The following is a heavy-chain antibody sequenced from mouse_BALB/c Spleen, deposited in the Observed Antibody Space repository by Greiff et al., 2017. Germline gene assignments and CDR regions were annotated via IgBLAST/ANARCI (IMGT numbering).Heavy chain of an antibody. CDR1: GFTFSSYT. D-gene: IGHD1-1*01. CDR3: ARLGGSSPYWYFDV. V-gene: IGHV5-12-2*01. CDR2: ISNGGGST. J-gene: IGHJ1*01. Sequence: EVMLVESGGGLVQPGGSLKLSCAASGFTFSSYTMSWVRQTPEKRLEWVAYISNGGGSTYYPDTVKGRFTISRDNAKNTLYLQMSSLKSEDTAMYYCARLGGSSPYWYFDVWGAGTTVTVSS.